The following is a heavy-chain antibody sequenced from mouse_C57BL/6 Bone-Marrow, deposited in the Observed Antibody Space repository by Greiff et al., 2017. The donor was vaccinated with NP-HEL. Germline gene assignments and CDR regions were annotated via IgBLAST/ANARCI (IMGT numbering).Heavy chain of an antibody. CDR1: GYAFSSSW. CDR2: IYPGDGDT. Sequence: QVQLKESGPELVKPGASVKISCKASGYAFSSSWMNWVKQRPGKGLEWIGRIYPGDGDTTYNGKFKGKATLTADQSSSKAYMQLSSLTSEDSAVYFCAKNYDGYPAWFAYWGQGTLVTVSA. V-gene: IGHV1-82*01. CDR3: AKNYDGYPAWFAY. J-gene: IGHJ3*01. D-gene: IGHD2-3*01.